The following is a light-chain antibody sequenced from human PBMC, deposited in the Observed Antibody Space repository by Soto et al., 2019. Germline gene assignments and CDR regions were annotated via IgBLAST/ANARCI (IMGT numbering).Light chain of an antibody. V-gene: IGLV1-40*01. J-gene: IGLJ3*02. CDR2: NSI. Sequence: QAVVTQPPSVSGAPGQRVTISCTGSSSNIGAGYDVQWYQQVPGTAPKLLISNSINRPSGVPDRFSGSKSDTSASLAISGIQADDEAEYYCQSFDRSLSGGVFGGGTKLTVL. CDR3: QSFDRSLSGGV. CDR1: SSNIGAGYD.